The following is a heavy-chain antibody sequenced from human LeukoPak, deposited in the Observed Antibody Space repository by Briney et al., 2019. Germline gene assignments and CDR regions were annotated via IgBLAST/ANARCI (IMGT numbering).Heavy chain of an antibody. J-gene: IGHJ4*02. Sequence: PGGSLRLSCAASGFTFSTYWMSWFRQAPGKGLEWVANIKQDGSEKYYVDSVKVRFTISRDNAKNSLYLQMNSLRAEDTAMYYCARDSAGNDYWGQGTLVTVSS. CDR3: ARDSAGNDY. CDR1: GFTFSTYW. D-gene: IGHD6-13*01. V-gene: IGHV3-7*01. CDR2: IKQDGSEK.